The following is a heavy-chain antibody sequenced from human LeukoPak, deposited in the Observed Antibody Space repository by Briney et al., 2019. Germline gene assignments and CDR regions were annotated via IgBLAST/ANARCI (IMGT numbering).Heavy chain of an antibody. CDR1: GFTFSTYP. CDR3: VKTGLTYGGNSVDY. Sequence: PGGSLRLSCSASGFTFSTYPMHWVRQAPGKGLEYVSAITSNGGRTYYADSVKGRFTISRDNSKNTLYLQMSSLRVEDTAVYYCVKTGLTYGGNSVDYWGQGTLVTVSS. D-gene: IGHD4-23*01. J-gene: IGHJ4*02. CDR2: ITSNGGRT. V-gene: IGHV3-64D*06.